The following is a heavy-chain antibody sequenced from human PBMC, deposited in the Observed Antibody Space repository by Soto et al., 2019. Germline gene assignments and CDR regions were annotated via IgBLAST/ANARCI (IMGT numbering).Heavy chain of an antibody. CDR3: AVSNYHGSGRPYDY. D-gene: IGHD3-10*01. J-gene: IGHJ4*02. V-gene: IGHV3-23*01. Sequence: EVHLLESGGDLVQPGGSLRLSCAASGFTFSDRAMTWVRQAPGKGLEWVSALTPRGFNTYYTDSVRGRFTIYRDNSRNTLYLEMKSLRAEDTATYYGAVSNYHGSGRPYDYWGQGTLVAVSS. CDR2: LTPRGFNT. CDR1: GFTFSDRA.